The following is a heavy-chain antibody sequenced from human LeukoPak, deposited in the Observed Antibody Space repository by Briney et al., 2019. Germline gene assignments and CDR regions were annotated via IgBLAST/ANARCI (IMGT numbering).Heavy chain of an antibody. D-gene: IGHD2-15*01. V-gene: IGHV4-34*01. CDR2: INHSGST. CDR1: GGSFSGYY. CDR3: AREEDCSGGICYLGNAFDI. J-gene: IGHJ3*02. Sequence: SETLSLTCAVYGGSFSGYYWSGIRQPPGKGLEWIGEINHSGSTNYNASLKSRVTISVDTSKNQFSLKLSSVTAADTAVYYCAREEDCSGGICYLGNAFDIWGQGTMVTVSS.